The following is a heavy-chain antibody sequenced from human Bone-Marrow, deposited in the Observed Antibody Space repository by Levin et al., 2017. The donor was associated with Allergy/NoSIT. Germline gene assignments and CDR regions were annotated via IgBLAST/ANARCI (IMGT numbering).Heavy chain of an antibody. CDR1: GYTFTNYG. J-gene: IGHJ6*03. CDR2: IRTYNGNT. V-gene: IGHV1-18*01. Sequence: GESLKISCKASGYTFTNYGITWVRQAPGQGLEWMGWIRTYNGNTNYTQKFQGRVTMTTDTSTNTAYMELRSLRSDDTAVYYCSRGSYYVDVWGQGTTVTVSS. CDR3: SRGSYYVDV.